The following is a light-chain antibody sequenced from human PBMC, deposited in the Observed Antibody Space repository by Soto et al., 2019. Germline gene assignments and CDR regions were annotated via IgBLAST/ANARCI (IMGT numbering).Light chain of an antibody. CDR1: RSVLSKSHNKNH. CDR2: WAS. CDR3: QQYFDVPFT. Sequence: DIVMTQSPDSLAVSLGERATMNCKCSRSVLSKSHNKNHLAWYQQKPGQPPQLIIYWASTRESGVPERFSGSGSGTDFTLTISSLEAEDVAFYWCQQYFDVPFTFGGGTKVEI. J-gene: IGKJ4*01. V-gene: IGKV4-1*01.